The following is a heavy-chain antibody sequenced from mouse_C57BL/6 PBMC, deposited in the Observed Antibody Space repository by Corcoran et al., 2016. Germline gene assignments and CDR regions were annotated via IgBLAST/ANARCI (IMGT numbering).Heavy chain of an antibody. Sequence: EVQLQQSGPELVKPGASVKISCKASGYTFTDYYLNWVKQSHGKSLEWIGDINPNNGGTSYNQKFKGKATLTVDKSSSTAYMELRSLTSEDSAVYYCANYCGSSYGYFDVWGTGTTVTVSS. CDR1: GYTFTDYY. D-gene: IGHD1-1*01. V-gene: IGHV1-26*01. CDR2: INPNNGGT. J-gene: IGHJ1*03. CDR3: ANYCGSSYGYFDV.